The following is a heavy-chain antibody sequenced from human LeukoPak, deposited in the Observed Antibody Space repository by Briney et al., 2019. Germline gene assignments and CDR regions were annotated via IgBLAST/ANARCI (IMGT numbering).Heavy chain of an antibody. CDR3: AKTRPYCSGGSCYSGLYFDY. J-gene: IGHJ4*02. CDR1: GFTFSSYA. Sequence: QSGGSLRLSCAASGFTFSSYAMSWVRQAPGKGLEWVSAISGSGGSTYYADSVKGRFTISRDNSKNTLYLQMNSLRAEDTAVYYCAKTRPYCSGGSCYSGLYFDYSGQGTLVTVSS. D-gene: IGHD2-15*01. CDR2: ISGSGGST. V-gene: IGHV3-23*01.